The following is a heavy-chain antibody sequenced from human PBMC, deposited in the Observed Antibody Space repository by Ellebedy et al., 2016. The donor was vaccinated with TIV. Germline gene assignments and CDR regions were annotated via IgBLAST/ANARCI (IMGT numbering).Heavy chain of an antibody. V-gene: IGHV3-20*04. D-gene: IGHD6-19*01. CDR1: GFTFEEYN. CDR3: ARDPWLVMDY. J-gene: IGHJ4*02. CDR2: ITYNGGST. Sequence: GESLKISCAASGFTFEEYNMAWVRQAPGKGLEWVSAITYNGGSTTYADSVKGRFTISRDNAKNSLFLQMNSLRADDTAFYYCARDPWLVMDYWGQGILVTVSS.